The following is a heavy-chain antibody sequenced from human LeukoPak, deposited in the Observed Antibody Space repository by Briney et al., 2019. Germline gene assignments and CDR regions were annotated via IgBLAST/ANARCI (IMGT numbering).Heavy chain of an antibody. CDR1: GGSISSYY. CDR3: ARVRELLHAFDI. J-gene: IGHJ3*02. Sequence: SETLSLTCTVSGGSISSYYWSWIRQPAGKGLEWIGRIYTSGSTNYNPSLKSRVTISVDTSKNQFSLKLSSVTAADTAVYYCARVRELLHAFDIWGQGTMVTVSS. CDR2: IYTSGST. D-gene: IGHD1-26*01. V-gene: IGHV4-4*07.